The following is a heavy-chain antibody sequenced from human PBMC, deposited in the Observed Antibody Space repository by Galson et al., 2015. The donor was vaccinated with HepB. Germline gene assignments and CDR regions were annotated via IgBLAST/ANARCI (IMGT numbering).Heavy chain of an antibody. D-gene: IGHD3-3*01. CDR3: ARDGSGYPDSDAFDI. CDR2: ISSSSSTI. Sequence: SLRLSCAASGFTFSSYSMNWVRQAPGKGLEWVSYISSSSSTIYYADSVKGRFTISRDNAKNSLYLQMNSLRDEDTAVYYCARDGSGYPDSDAFDIWGQGTMVTVSS. V-gene: IGHV3-48*02. CDR1: GFTFSSYS. J-gene: IGHJ3*02.